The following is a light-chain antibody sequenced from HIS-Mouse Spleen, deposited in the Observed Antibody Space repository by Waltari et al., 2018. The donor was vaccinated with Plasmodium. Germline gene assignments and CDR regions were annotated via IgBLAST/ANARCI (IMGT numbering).Light chain of an antibody. V-gene: IGKV3-11*01. CDR3: QQRSNWLLT. CDR1: QSVSSY. CDR2: DAS. Sequence: DIVLTQSPATLSLSPGERATLSCRACQSVSSYLAWSQQKPGQAPRLLIYDASNRATGIPARFSGSGSGTDFTLTISSLEPEDFAVYYCQQRSNWLLTFGGGTKVEIK. J-gene: IGKJ4*01.